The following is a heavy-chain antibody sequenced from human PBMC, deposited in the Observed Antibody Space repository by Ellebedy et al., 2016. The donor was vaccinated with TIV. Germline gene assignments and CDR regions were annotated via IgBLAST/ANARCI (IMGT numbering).Heavy chain of an antibody. CDR2: ISPHNDNT. CDR3: ARVGEYCRAATCYGRQDWFDP. Sequence: ASVKVSCKASGYSFTSHGISWVRQSPGQGLEWLGWISPHNDNTHYAQKFQDRVTMTTDTSTSTAYVELSRLRSDDTAVYYCARVGEYCRAATCYGRQDWFDPWGQGTLVTVSS. J-gene: IGHJ5*02. V-gene: IGHV1-18*01. CDR1: GYSFTSHG. D-gene: IGHD2-2*01.